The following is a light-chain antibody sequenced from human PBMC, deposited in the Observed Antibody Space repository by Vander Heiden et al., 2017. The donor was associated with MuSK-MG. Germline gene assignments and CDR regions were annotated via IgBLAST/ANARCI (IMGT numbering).Light chain of an antibody. CDR3: AAWDDSLNGPL. J-gene: IGLJ2*01. Sequence: PGQRVTISCSGSSSNIGSNTVNWYQQVPGTAPKLLIYSNNQRTSGVPDRVSGSKSGTSASLAISGLQAEDEADYYCAAWDDSLNGPLFGGGTKMTVL. CDR1: SSNIGSNT. CDR2: SNN. V-gene: IGLV1-44*01.